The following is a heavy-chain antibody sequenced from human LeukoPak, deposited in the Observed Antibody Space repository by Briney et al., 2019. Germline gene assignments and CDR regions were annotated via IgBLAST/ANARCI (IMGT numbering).Heavy chain of an antibody. CDR2: INSSGGST. J-gene: IGHJ4*02. D-gene: IGHD5-12*01. Sequence: ASVKVSCKASGYTFTSYYMHWVRQAPGQGLEWMGIINSSGGSTSYAQKFQGRVTMTRDTSTSTVYMELSTLRSEDTAVYYFGTFVAVYSGYDPFDYWGQGTLVTVSS. V-gene: IGHV1-46*01. CDR1: GYTFTSYY. CDR3: GTFVAVYSGYDPFDY.